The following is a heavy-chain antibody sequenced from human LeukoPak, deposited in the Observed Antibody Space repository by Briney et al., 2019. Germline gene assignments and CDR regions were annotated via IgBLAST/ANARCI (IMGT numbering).Heavy chain of an antibody. CDR3: ARGGFSYGS. Sequence: PGGSLRLSCAAAGFTFTTYEMHWVRQAPGKGLYWVSHISSGGGFIHYADSVKGRFTISRDNARNSLFLQMNSLRDEDTAVYYCARGGFSYGSWGQGTLVTVSS. CDR2: ISSGGGFI. CDR1: GFTFTTYE. V-gene: IGHV3-48*03. J-gene: IGHJ5*02. D-gene: IGHD5-18*01.